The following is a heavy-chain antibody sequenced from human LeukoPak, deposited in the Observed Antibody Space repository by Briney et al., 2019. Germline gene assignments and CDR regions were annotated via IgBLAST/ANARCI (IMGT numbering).Heavy chain of an antibody. V-gene: IGHV5-51*01. CDR2: IYPGDSDT. Sequence: GESLKISCKGSGYSFTSYWIGWVRQMPGKGLEWMGIIYPGDSDTRYSPSFQGQVTISADQSISPAYLQWSSLKASDTAMYYCARRHCSGGSCYKYFDLWGRGTLVTVSS. CDR1: GYSFTSYW. CDR3: ARRHCSGGSCYKYFDL. D-gene: IGHD2-15*01. J-gene: IGHJ2*01.